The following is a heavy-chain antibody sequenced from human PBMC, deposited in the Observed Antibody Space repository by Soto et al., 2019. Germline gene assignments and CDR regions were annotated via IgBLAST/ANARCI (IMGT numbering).Heavy chain of an antibody. D-gene: IGHD6-6*01. CDR2: ISAYNGNT. J-gene: IGHJ4*02. V-gene: IGHV1-18*04. CDR1: GYTFTSYG. Sequence: QVQLVQSGAEVKKPGASLKVSCKASGYTFTSYGISWVLQAPGQGFERMGWISAYNGNTNHAQKLQGRVTMTTDPSTSTAYKERRGPGSDRAAGYFWAWGGEYSSSSGLDCWPQGTLVTASA. CDR3: AWGGEYSSSSGLDC.